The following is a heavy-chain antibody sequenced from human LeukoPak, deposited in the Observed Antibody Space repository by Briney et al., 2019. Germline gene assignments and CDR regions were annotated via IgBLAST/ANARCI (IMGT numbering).Heavy chain of an antibody. J-gene: IGHJ3*02. CDR1: GGSISSYY. V-gene: IGHV4-59*01. CDR2: IYYSGST. Sequence: KPSETLSLTCTVSGGSISSYYWSWIRQPPGKGLEWIGYIYYSGSTNYNPSLKSRVTISVDTSKNQFSLKLSSVTAADTAVYYCARWWYYDYVWGSYRYPDAFDIWGQGTMVTVSS. CDR3: ARWWYYDYVWGSYRYPDAFDI. D-gene: IGHD3-16*02.